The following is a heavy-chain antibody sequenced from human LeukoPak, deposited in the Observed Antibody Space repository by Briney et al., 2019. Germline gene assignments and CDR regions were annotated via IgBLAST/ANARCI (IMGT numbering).Heavy chain of an antibody. Sequence: GESLKISCKGSGYSFPNSGIGWLGKMPGKALEWLGIISGGNSDTTYSPSFQGQVTISADKSITTAYLQWSSLKASDTAMYYCARYSGHTNSLDFWGQGTLVTVSS. J-gene: IGHJ4*02. CDR2: ISGGNSDT. CDR1: GYSFPNSG. D-gene: IGHD5-12*01. CDR3: ARYSGHTNSLDF. V-gene: IGHV5-51*01.